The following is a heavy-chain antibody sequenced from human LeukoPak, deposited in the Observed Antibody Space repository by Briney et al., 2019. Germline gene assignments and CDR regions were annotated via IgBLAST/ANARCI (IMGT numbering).Heavy chain of an antibody. Sequence: SETLSLTCAVYGRSFSGYYWSWIRQPPGKGLEWIGEINHSGSTNYNPSLKSRVTISVDTSKNQFSLKLSSVTAADTAVYYCARGRGYRYDIFTGYYSCFDYWGQGTLVTVSS. CDR3: ARGRGYRYDIFTGYYSCFDY. CDR2: INHSGST. V-gene: IGHV4-34*01. J-gene: IGHJ4*02. D-gene: IGHD3-9*01. CDR1: GRSFSGYY.